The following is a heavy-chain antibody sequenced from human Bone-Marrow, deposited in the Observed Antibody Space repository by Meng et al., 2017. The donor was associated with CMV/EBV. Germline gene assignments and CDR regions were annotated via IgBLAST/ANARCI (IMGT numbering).Heavy chain of an antibody. J-gene: IGHJ6*02. CDR2: INHSGST. CDR3: ARGRLGISRLRYYGMDV. Sequence: SETLSLTCAVYGGSFSGYYWSWIRQPPGKGLEWIGEINHSGSTNYNPSLKSRVTISVDTSKNQFSLKLSSVTAADTAVYYCARGRLGISRLRYYGMDVWGQGTTVTVPS. D-gene: IGHD7-27*01. V-gene: IGHV4-34*01. CDR1: GGSFSGYY.